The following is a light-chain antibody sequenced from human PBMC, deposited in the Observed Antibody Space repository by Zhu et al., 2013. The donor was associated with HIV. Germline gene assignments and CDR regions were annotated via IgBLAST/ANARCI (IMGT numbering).Light chain of an antibody. V-gene: IGKV1-27*01. CDR3: QKYDSALFT. J-gene: IGKJ3*01. CDR2: AAS. CDR1: QDIGKY. Sequence: DIQLTQSPSFLSASVGDRVTIACRASQDIGKYLAWYQQKPGKVPKLLIYAASTLQSGVPSRFSGSGSGTDFTLTISSLQPEDVAIYYCQKYDSALFTFGPGTKVESN.